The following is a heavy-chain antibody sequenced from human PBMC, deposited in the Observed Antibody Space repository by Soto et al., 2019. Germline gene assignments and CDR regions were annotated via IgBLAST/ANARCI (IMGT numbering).Heavy chain of an antibody. Sequence: PSETLSLTCAVYGVSFSGYYWSWIRQPPGKGLEWIGEINHSGSTNYNPSLKSRVTISVDTSKNQFSLKLSSVTAAYTAVYYCARRMVQRSGWQQYSSYAMELWGQXTKVTV. D-gene: IGHD3-10*01. CDR1: GVSFSGYY. J-gene: IGHJ6*01. CDR3: ARRMVQRSGWQQYSSYAMEL. CDR2: INHSGST. V-gene: IGHV4-34*01.